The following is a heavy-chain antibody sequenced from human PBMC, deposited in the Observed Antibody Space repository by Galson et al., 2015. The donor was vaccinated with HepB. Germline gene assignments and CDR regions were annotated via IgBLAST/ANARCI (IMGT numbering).Heavy chain of an antibody. D-gene: IGHD2-8*01. Sequence: ETLSLTCTVSGGSISSSSDFWGWIRQPPGKGLEWIGIISYSGSTYYNPSLKSRVTISVDTSKNQFSLKLSSVTAADTAVFYCARRYCTNGVCFYFDNWGQGTLVTVSS. CDR2: ISYSGST. CDR3: ARRYCTNGVCFYFDN. CDR1: GGSISSSSDF. V-gene: IGHV4-39*01. J-gene: IGHJ4*02.